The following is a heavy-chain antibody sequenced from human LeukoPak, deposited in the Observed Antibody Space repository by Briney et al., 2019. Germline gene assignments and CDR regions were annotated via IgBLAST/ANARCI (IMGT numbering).Heavy chain of an antibody. CDR2: ISYSGSKT. D-gene: IGHD1-26*01. Sequence: PGGSLRLSCAASGFTFSSYAMTWVRQAPGKGLEWVSSISYSGSKTNYTDSVKGRFTISRDNSKNTLSLQMNSLRVEDTAVYYCAKVVGAHRFDYWGQGILVTVSS. CDR3: AKVVGAHRFDY. CDR1: GFTFSSYA. V-gene: IGHV3-23*01. J-gene: IGHJ4*02.